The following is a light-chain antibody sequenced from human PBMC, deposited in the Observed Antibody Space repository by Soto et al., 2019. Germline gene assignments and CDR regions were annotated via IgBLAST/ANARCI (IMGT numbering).Light chain of an antibody. V-gene: IGKV3-11*01. CDR3: QQRSNWPRT. Sequence: IVLTQSPGTLSLSPGERATLSCRASQSVTTQLAWYQQKPGQAPRLIIHGASSRATGVPDRITGSGSGTDFTLTISSLEPEDLAVYYCQQRSNWPRTFGQGTKVDIK. CDR1: QSVTTQ. CDR2: GAS. J-gene: IGKJ1*01.